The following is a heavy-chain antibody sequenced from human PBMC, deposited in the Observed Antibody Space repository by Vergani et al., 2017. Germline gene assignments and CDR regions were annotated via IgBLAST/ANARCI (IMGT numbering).Heavy chain of an antibody. D-gene: IGHD1-20*01. J-gene: IGHJ4*01. CDR2: IKSKTDGGTT. CDR1: GFTFSNAW. V-gene: IGHV3-15*01. Sequence: EVQLLESGGGLVKPGGSLRLSCAASGFTFSNAWMSWVRQAPGKGLEWVGRIKSKTDGGTTDYAAPVKGRFTISRDNSKNTLYLQMNSLRVEDTAVYYCARAYGRYDWFDYWGQRTLVTVSS. CDR3: ARAYGRYDWFDY.